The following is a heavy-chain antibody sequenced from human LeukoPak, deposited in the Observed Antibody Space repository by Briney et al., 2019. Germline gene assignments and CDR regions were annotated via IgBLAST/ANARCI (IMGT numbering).Heavy chain of an antibody. J-gene: IGHJ6*03. CDR3: AREQEGIAAAGTRNYYYYYYMDV. CDR2: IYTSGST. Sequence: SSQTLSLTCTVSGGSISSGSYYWSWIRQPAGKGLEWIGRIYTSGSTNYNLSLKSRVTISVDTSKNQFSLKLSSVTAADTAVYYCAREQEGIAAAGTRNYYYYYYMDVWGKGTTVTVSS. CDR1: GGSISSGSYY. D-gene: IGHD6-13*01. V-gene: IGHV4-61*02.